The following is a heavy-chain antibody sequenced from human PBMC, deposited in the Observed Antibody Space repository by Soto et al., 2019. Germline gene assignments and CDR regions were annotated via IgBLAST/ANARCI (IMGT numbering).Heavy chain of an antibody. V-gene: IGHV1-24*01. J-gene: IGHJ5*02. Sequence: ASVKVSCKVSGYTLTELSMHWVRQAPGKGLEWMGGFDPEDGETIYAQRFQGRVTMTEDTSTDTAYMELSSLRSEDTAVYYCTSTEYYDRSGYYPLNCFDPWGQGTLVTVSS. CDR1: GYTLTELS. D-gene: IGHD3-22*01. CDR3: TSTEYYDRSGYYPLNCFDP. CDR2: FDPEDGET.